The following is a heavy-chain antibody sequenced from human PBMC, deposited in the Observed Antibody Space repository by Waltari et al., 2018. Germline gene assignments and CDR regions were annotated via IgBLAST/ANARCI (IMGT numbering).Heavy chain of an antibody. V-gene: IGHV4-38-2*02. CDR3: AGEKARYGFDV. J-gene: IGHJ6*02. CDR1: GFSMTRSY. Sequence: QLQESGPGLVKPSETLSLTCSVSGFSMTRSYWAWIRQPPGKGLEWIGSVFHTGGPSYNPSLKSRVTISVDSSKNQFTLRLTAVTAADTAVYYCAGEKARYGFDVWGQGTTVTVSS. CDR2: VFHTGGP.